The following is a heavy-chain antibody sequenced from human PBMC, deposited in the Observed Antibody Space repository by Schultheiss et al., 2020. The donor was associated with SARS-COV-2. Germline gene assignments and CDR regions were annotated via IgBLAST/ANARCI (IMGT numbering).Heavy chain of an antibody. Sequence: GGSLRLSCAASGFTFSGSAMHWVRQAPGKGLEWVAVISYDGSNKYYADYVKGRFTISRDNSKNTLYLQMNSLRAEDTAVYYCAKARVTAVATPGRFWGQGTLVTVSS. CDR1: GFTFSGSA. D-gene: IGHD4-23*01. J-gene: IGHJ4*02. CDR3: AKARVTAVATPGRF. CDR2: ISYDGSNK. V-gene: IGHV3-30*04.